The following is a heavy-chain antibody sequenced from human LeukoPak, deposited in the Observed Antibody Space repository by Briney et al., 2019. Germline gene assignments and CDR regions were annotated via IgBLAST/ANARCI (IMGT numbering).Heavy chain of an antibody. CDR1: GGSISSSSYY. V-gene: IGHV4-39*01. CDR3: ARRPILTGYYPFDY. Sequence: SETLSLTCTVSGGSISSSSYYWGWIRQPPGKGLEWIGSIYYSGSTYYNPSLKSRVTISVDTSKNQLSLKLSSVTAADTAVYYCARRPILTGYYPFDYWGQGTLVTVSS. CDR2: IYYSGST. J-gene: IGHJ4*02. D-gene: IGHD3-9*01.